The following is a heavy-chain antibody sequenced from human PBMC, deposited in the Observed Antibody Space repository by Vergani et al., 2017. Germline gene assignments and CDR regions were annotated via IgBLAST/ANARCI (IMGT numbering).Heavy chain of an antibody. Sequence: QVQLQQWGAGLLKPSETLSLTSAVYGGSFSGYYWSWIRQTPGQGLEWIGQISYSGDTNYSPPLTSRLTISIDTSKNQFSLKVNSVTAADTAMYYCARVSCSSTSCYQPFDYWGQGTLVTVSS. D-gene: IGHD2-2*01. CDR3: ARVSCSSTSCYQPFDY. CDR1: GGSFSGYY. J-gene: IGHJ4*02. V-gene: IGHV4-34*01. CDR2: ISYSGDT.